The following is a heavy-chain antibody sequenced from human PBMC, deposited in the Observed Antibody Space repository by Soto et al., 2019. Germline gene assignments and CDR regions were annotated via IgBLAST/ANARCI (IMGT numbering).Heavy chain of an antibody. CDR3: AREDRYYGSGSYYKFDY. Sequence: QVQLQESGPGLVKPSQTLSLTCTVSGGSISSGGYYWSWIRQHPGKGLEWIGYIYYSGSTYYNPSLKSGVTISVDTSKNQFSLKLSSVTAADTAVYYCAREDRYYGSGSYYKFDYWGQGTLVTVSS. V-gene: IGHV4-31*03. D-gene: IGHD3-10*01. J-gene: IGHJ4*02. CDR1: GGSISSGGYY. CDR2: IYYSGST.